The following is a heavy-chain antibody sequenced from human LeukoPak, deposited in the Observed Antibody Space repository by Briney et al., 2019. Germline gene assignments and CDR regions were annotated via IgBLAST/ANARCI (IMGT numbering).Heavy chain of an antibody. D-gene: IGHD3-22*01. CDR2: IYYSGST. Sequence: SETLSLTCNVSSGSISGYYWTWVRQPPGKGLEWIGFIYYSGSTNYNPSLKSRVTISVDTSKNQFSLKLSSVTAADTAVYYCARELYYYDSSGYWYDAFDIWGQGTMVTVSS. CDR3: ARELYYYDSSGYWYDAFDI. CDR1: SGSISGYY. V-gene: IGHV4-59*01. J-gene: IGHJ3*02.